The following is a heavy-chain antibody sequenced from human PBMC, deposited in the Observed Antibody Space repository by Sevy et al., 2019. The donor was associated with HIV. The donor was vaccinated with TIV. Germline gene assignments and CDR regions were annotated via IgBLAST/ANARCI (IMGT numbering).Heavy chain of an antibody. CDR3: TRVEGAADWGMDV. V-gene: IGHV3-49*04. J-gene: IGHJ6*02. CDR2: IRSKAYGGTT. D-gene: IGHD1-26*01. Sequence: GGSLRLSCRASGFTFDDYTMSWVRQAPGKGLEWVAFIRSKAYGGTTEYAASVKGSFTISRDESKSMAYLQMKSLKTEDTAVYYCTRVEGAADWGMDVWGQGTTVTVSS. CDR1: GFTFDDYT.